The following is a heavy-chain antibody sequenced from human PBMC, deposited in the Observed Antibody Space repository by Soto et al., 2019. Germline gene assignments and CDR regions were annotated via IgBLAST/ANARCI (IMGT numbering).Heavy chain of an antibody. D-gene: IGHD3-3*01. CDR2: INHSGST. J-gene: IGHJ6*02. V-gene: IGHV4-34*01. CDR1: GGSFSGYY. CDR3: ARIKYYDFWSGYPIGMDV. Sequence: SETLSLTCAVYGGSFSGYYWSWIRQPPGKGLEWIGEINHSGSTNYNPSLKSRVTISVDTSKNQFSLKLSSVTAADTAVYYCARIKYYDFWSGYPIGMDVWGQGTAVTVSS.